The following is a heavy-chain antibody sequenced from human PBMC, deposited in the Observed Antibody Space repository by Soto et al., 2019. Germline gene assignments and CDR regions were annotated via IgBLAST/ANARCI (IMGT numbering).Heavy chain of an antibody. CDR2: ISSSSSYI. J-gene: IGHJ6*02. V-gene: IGHV3-21*01. CDR1: GFTFSSYS. D-gene: IGHD2-8*01. Sequence: EVQLVESGGGLVKPGGSLRLSCAASGFTFSSYSMNWVRQAPGKGLEWVSSISSSSSYIYYADSVKGRFTISRDNAKISLYLQMNSLRAEDTAVYYCARDMTYVLGMDVWGQGTTVTVSS. CDR3: ARDMTYVLGMDV.